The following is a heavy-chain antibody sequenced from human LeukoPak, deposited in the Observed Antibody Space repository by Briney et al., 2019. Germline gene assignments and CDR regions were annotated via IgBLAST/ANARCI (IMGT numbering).Heavy chain of an antibody. D-gene: IGHD6-19*01. V-gene: IGHV3-30*02. Sequence: PGGSLRLSCAASGFTFSSYGMHWVRQAPGKGLEWVAFIRYDGSNKYYADSVKGRFTISRDNSKNTLYLQMNSLRAEDTAVYYCARVRSIAVAGYFDYWGQGTLVTVSS. CDR3: ARVRSIAVAGYFDY. J-gene: IGHJ4*02. CDR2: IRYDGSNK. CDR1: GFTFSSYG.